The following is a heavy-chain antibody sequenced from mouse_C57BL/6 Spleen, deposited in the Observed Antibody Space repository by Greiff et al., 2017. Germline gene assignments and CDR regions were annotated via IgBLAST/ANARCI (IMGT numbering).Heavy chain of an antibody. CDR1: GYTFPSYW. D-gene: IGHD2-2*01. V-gene: IGHV1-55*01. CDR2: IYPGSGST. Sequence: QVQLQQPGAELVKPGASVKMSCKASGYTFPSYWITWVKPRPGQGLEWIGDIYPGSGSTNYNEKFKGKATLTVDTSSSTAYMQLSSLTSEDSAVYYWARGGLRLAWFAYWGQGTLVTVSA. J-gene: IGHJ3*01. CDR3: ARGGLRLAWFAY.